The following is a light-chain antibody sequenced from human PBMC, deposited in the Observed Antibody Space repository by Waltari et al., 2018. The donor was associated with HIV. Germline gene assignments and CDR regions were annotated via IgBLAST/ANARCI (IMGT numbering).Light chain of an antibody. CDR3: QQYYSSPFT. V-gene: IGKV4-1*01. Sequence: DIVMTQSPDSLAVSLGERATINCTSSQSVLYRSNNKNHLAWYQQKPGQPPKLLIYWASTREFGVPDRFSGSGSGTDFTLTISSLQAEDVAVYYCQQYYSSPFTFGGGTRVEIK. J-gene: IGKJ4*01. CDR1: QSVLYRSNNKNH. CDR2: WAS.